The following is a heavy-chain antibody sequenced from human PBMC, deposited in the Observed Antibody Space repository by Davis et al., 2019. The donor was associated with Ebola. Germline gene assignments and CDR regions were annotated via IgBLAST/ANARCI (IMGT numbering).Heavy chain of an antibody. CDR2: ISGSVGST. Sequence: PGGSLRLSCAASGFSFSFYAMSWVRQAPGKGLEWVSGISGSVGSTYYADSVKGRFTISRDNSKNTLFLQMNSLRAEDTAVYYCADSLIASGFYFDYWGQGTLVTVSS. CDR3: ADSLIASGFYFDY. CDR1: GFSFSFYA. V-gene: IGHV3-23*01. J-gene: IGHJ4*02. D-gene: IGHD3-16*02.